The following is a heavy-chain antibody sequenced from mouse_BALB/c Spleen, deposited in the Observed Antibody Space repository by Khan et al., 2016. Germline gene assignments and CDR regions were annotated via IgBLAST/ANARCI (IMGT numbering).Heavy chain of an antibody. J-gene: IGHJ3*01. CDR2: IDPANGNT. V-gene: IGHV14-3*02. CDR3: ARWGRQLGLRTFAY. CDR1: GFNIKDTY. Sequence: VQLQQSGAELVKPGASVKLSCTASGFNIKDTYMHWVKQRPEQGLEWIGRIDPANGNTKYDPKFQGKATITADTSSNTAYLQLSSLTSEDTAVYDCARWGRQLGLRTFAYWGQGTLVTVSA. D-gene: IGHD3-2*01.